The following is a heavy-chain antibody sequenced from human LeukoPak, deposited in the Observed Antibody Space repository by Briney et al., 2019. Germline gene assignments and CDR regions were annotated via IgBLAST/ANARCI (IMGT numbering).Heavy chain of an antibody. Sequence: ASVKVSCKASGYTFTSYDINWVRQATGQGLEWMGWMNPNSGNTGYAQKFQGRVTITRNTSISTAYMELSSLRSEDTAVYYCAGRTVLIGVAGSDAFDIWGQGTMVTVPS. J-gene: IGHJ3*02. CDR2: MNPNSGNT. CDR3: AGRTVLIGVAGSDAFDI. D-gene: IGHD3-3*01. V-gene: IGHV1-8*03. CDR1: GYTFTSYD.